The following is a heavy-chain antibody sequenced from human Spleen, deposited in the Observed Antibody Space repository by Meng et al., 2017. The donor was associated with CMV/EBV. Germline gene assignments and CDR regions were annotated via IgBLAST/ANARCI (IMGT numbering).Heavy chain of an antibody. J-gene: IGHJ5*02. V-gene: IGHV1-2*02. CDR2: INPHRGGT. D-gene: IGHD2-2*02. Sequence: YYLHWVRQAHGQGLEWMGWINPHRGGTNYAQKFQGRVPMTRDTSISTAYMELSRLRSDDTAVYYCARDLPLGYCSSTSCYRGPWFDPWGQGTLVTVSS. CDR1: YY. CDR3: ARDLPLGYCSSTSCYRGPWFDP.